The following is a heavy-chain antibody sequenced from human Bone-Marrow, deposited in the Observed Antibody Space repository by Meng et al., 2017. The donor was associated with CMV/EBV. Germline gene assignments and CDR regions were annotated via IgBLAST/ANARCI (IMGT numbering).Heavy chain of an antibody. Sequence: SETLSLTCTVPGGSISISSYYWGWIRQPPGKGLEWIGSIYYSGSTYYNPSLKSRVTISVDTSNNQFSLKLSSVTAADTAVYYCAIHRGDSSSWYGHYYYGMDVWGQGTTVTVSS. D-gene: IGHD6-13*01. J-gene: IGHJ6*02. CDR3: AIHRGDSSSWYGHYYYGMDV. CDR2: IYYSGST. CDR1: GGSISISSYY. V-gene: IGHV4-39*01.